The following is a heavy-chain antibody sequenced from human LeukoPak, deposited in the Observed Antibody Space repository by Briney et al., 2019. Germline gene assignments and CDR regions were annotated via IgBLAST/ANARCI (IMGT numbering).Heavy chain of an antibody. J-gene: IGHJ4*02. CDR1: GYSFTSYW. D-gene: IGHD2-15*01. V-gene: IGHV5-51*01. CDR2: IYPDDSDT. CDR3: ARQRRVDSATPGHFDY. Sequence: GESLKISCKGSGYSFTSYWIGWVRQMPGKGLEWMGIIYPDDSDTRYSPSFQGQVTISADKSISTAYLQWDSLKASDTAMYYCARQRRVDSATPGHFDYWGQGTLVTVSS.